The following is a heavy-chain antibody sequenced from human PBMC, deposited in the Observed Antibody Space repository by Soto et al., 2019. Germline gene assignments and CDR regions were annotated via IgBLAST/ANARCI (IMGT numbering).Heavy chain of an antibody. CDR2: ISADNGNT. CDR3: ARCIQQDYYYGMDV. CDR1: GCTFYSHS. D-gene: IGHD5-18*01. Sequence: ASVKVSCKASGCTFYSHSISCVRQAPGQGLEWMGRISADNGNTKYAQKFRGRDTMTTDTSTSTVYMELRNLRSDDTAVYYCARCIQQDYYYGMDVWGQGTTVTVS. J-gene: IGHJ6*02. V-gene: IGHV1-18*01.